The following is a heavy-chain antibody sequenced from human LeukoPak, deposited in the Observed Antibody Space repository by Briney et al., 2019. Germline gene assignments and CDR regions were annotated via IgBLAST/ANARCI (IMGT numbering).Heavy chain of an antibody. CDR1: GFTFNNYA. J-gene: IGHJ4*02. Sequence: GGSLRLSCAASGFTFNNYAMYWVRQAPGKGLEWVSGIFGSGGSAHFADSVKGRFTISRDNSKNTVYLQLDSLRVEDTAVYYCGKTTVGYSSGRYPGWPVDYWGQGTLVTVSS. V-gene: IGHV3-23*01. D-gene: IGHD2-15*01. CDR2: IFGSGGSA. CDR3: GKTTVGYSSGRYPGWPVDY.